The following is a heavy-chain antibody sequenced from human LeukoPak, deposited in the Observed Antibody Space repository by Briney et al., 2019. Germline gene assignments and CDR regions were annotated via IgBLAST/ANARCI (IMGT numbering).Heavy chain of an antibody. CDR3: ARGAGSSGYSFDY. J-gene: IGHJ4*02. CDR2: IYHSGST. Sequence: PSETLSLTCAVSGGSISSAGYSWSWIRQPPGKGLEWIGYIYHSGSTYYNPSLKSRVTISVDRSKNQFSLKLSSVTAADTAVYYCARGAGSSGYSFDYWGQGTLVTVSS. D-gene: IGHD3-22*01. V-gene: IGHV4-30-2*01. CDR1: GGSISSAGYS.